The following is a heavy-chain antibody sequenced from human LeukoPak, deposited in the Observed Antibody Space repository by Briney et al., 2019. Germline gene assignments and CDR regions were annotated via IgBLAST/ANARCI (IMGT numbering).Heavy chain of an antibody. CDR2: ICGSAGST. J-gene: IGHJ3*01. Sequence: GGSLRLSCAASGFTFSNYAMSWVRQAPGKGVEWVSGICGSAGSTYYADTVKGGFSISRDNSQNTVYLQMNRLRAEDTAAYYCAKDLAYRSGWFLGAFDVWGQGTMVTVSS. CDR3: AKDLAYRSGWFLGAFDV. CDR1: GFTFSNYA. D-gene: IGHD6-19*01. V-gene: IGHV3-23*01.